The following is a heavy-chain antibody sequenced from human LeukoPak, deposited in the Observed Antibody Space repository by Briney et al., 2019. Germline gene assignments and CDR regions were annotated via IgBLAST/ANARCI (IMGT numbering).Heavy chain of an antibody. CDR3: ARDQWAGAADGIYAFDI. Sequence: GGSLRLSCAASGFTFSSYAMSWVRQAPGKGLEWVSAISGSGGSTYYADSVKGRFTISRDNSKNTLYLQMNSRRAEDTAVYYCARDQWAGAADGIYAFDIWGQGTMVTVSS. J-gene: IGHJ3*02. V-gene: IGHV3-23*01. D-gene: IGHD6-13*01. CDR1: GFTFSSYA. CDR2: ISGSGGST.